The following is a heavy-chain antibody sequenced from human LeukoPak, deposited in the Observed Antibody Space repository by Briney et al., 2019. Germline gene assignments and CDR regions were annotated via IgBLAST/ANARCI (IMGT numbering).Heavy chain of an antibody. Sequence: ASVKVSCKASGYTFSSYDINWVRQATGQGLEWMGWMNPNSGNTDYAQRFQGRVTMTRNTSISTAYMELSSLRSEDTAVYYCARGDFGDYFLDYWGQGTLVTASS. V-gene: IGHV1-8*01. CDR1: GYTFSSYD. D-gene: IGHD4-17*01. CDR2: MNPNSGNT. J-gene: IGHJ4*02. CDR3: ARGDFGDYFLDY.